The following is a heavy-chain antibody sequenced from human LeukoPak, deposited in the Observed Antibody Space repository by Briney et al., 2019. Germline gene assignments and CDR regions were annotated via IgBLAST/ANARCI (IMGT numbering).Heavy chain of an antibody. V-gene: IGHV3-48*02. D-gene: IGHD1-20*01. Sequence: GGSLRLSCGAPGVAAGFMFSNAWMSWVRQAPGKGLEWLSYISSSSSPIYYADSVKGRFTISRDNAKNSLYLQMNSLRDEDTGVYYCARVNWNDVGSFDYWGQGTLVTVSS. CDR2: ISSSSSPI. J-gene: IGHJ4*02. CDR3: ARVNWNDVGSFDY. CDR1: GFMFSNAW.